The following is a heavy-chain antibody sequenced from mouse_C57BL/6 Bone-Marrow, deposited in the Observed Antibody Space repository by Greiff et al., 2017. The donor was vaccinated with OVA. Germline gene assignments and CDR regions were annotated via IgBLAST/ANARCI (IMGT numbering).Heavy chain of an antibody. D-gene: IGHD2-5*01. CDR2: INPNNGGT. CDR3: AREGHYSNFPFAY. Sequence: EVKLQESGPELVKPGASVKIPCKASGYTFTDYNMDWVKQSHGKSLEWIGDINPNNGGTIYNQKFKGKATLTVDKSSSTAYMELRSLTSEDTAVYYCAREGHYSNFPFAYWGQGTLVTVSA. J-gene: IGHJ3*01. CDR1: GYTFTDYN. V-gene: IGHV1-18*01.